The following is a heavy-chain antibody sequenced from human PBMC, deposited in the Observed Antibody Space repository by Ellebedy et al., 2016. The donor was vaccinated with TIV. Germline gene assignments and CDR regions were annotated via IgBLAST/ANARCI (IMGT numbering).Heavy chain of an antibody. J-gene: IGHJ6*02. Sequence: SETLSLTCAVSGGSISSGGYSWSWIRQPPGTGLEWIGYIYHRGSTYYNPSLKSRVTISVDSSKNQFSLKLSSVTAADTAVYYCARRNCGGDCYGMDVWGQGTTVTVSS. D-gene: IGHD2-21*01. V-gene: IGHV4-30-2*01. CDR3: ARRNCGGDCYGMDV. CDR1: GGSISSGGYS. CDR2: IYHRGST.